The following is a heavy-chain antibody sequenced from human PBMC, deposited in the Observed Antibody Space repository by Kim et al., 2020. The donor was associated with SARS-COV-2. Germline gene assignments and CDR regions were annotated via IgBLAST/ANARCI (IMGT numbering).Heavy chain of an antibody. J-gene: IGHJ4*01. D-gene: IGHD3-22*01. Sequence: SETLSLTCTVSGYSISSGYYWGWIRQPPGKGLEWIGSIYHSGSTYYNPSLKSRVTISVDTSKNQFSLKLSSVTAADTAVYYCASPPPYYYDSSGYYNYWG. CDR2: IYHSGST. V-gene: IGHV4-38-2*02. CDR1: GYSISSGYY. CDR3: ASPPPYYYDSSGYYNY.